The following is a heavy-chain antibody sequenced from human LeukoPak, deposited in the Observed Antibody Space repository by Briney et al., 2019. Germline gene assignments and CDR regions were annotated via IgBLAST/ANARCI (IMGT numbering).Heavy chain of an antibody. CDR3: AGKAAAYYFVY. CDR2: MQYDGSEE. V-gene: IGHV3-30*02. Sequence: QPGGSLRLSCAASGFSFTTYGMHWFRQAPGKGLECVTFMQYDGSEEYYADSVKGRFTISRDNSKNTLYLQMDSLRGEDTAVYYCAGKAAAYYFVYWGQGTLVTVSS. D-gene: IGHD2-2*01. J-gene: IGHJ4*02. CDR1: GFSFTTYG.